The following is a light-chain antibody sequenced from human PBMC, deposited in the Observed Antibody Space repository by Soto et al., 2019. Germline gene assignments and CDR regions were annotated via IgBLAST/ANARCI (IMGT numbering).Light chain of an antibody. CDR3: QQSYSTPPWT. CDR2: AAS. V-gene: IGKV1-39*01. J-gene: IGKJ1*01. Sequence: DIQMTQSPSSLSASVGDRVTITCRASQSIVTYLNWYLQKPGKAPKLLIYAASNLQSGVPSRFSGSGSGTDFTHTISSLQPEDFATYFCQQSYSTPPWTFGQGTKVEIK. CDR1: QSIVTY.